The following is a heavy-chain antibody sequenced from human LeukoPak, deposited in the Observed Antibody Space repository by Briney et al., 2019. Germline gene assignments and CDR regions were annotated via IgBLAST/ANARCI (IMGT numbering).Heavy chain of an antibody. Sequence: ASVNVSCKASGYTFTSYAMHWVRQAPGQRLEWMGWINAGNGNTKYSQKFQGRVTITRDTSASTAYMELSSLRSEDTAVYYCARVGVATVVTATRYYYGMDVWGQGTTVTVSS. CDR3: ARVGVATVVTATRYYYGMDV. D-gene: IGHD4-23*01. CDR2: INAGNGNT. J-gene: IGHJ6*02. V-gene: IGHV1-3*01. CDR1: GYTFTSYA.